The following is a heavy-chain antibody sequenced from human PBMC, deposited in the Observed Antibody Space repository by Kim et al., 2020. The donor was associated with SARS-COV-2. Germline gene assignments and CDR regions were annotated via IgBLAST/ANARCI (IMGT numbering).Heavy chain of an antibody. V-gene: IGHV4-59*08. Sequence: SETLSLTCTVSGGSISSYYWSWIRQPPGKGLEWIGYIYYSGSTNYNPSLKSRVTISVDTSKNQFTLKLSSVTAADTAVYYCARSNNARPFDYSGQGTLVTVSS. J-gene: IGHJ4*02. CDR3: ARSNNARPFDY. CDR2: IYYSGST. D-gene: IGHD2-8*01. CDR1: GGSISSYY.